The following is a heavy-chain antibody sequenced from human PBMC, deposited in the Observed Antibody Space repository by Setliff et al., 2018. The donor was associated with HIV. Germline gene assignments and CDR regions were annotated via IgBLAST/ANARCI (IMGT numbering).Heavy chain of an antibody. CDR3: SKGPLNTYGWDY. Sequence: GESLKISCAASGFSLTTYGMHWVRQTPGKGLEWVAFIQHDENNKYYAGSVKGRFAISRGTSKNTLYLQMNSLTTDDTAIYYCSKGPLNTYGWDYWGQGTVVTVSS. CDR1: GFSLTTYG. J-gene: IGHJ4*02. CDR2: IQHDENNK. V-gene: IGHV3-30*02. D-gene: IGHD3-10*01.